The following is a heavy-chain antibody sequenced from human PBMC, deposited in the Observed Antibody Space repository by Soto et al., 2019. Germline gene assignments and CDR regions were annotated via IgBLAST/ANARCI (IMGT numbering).Heavy chain of an antibody. CDR2: IYWNDDK. V-gene: IGHV2-5*01. CDR3: AHGGISTGGYYYYGMDV. J-gene: IGHJ6*02. CDR1: GFSLSTSGVG. D-gene: IGHD3-16*02. Sequence: QITLKESGPTLVKPTQTLTLTCTFSGFSLSTSGVGVGWIRQPPGKALEWLALIYWNDDKRYSPSLKSRLTITQDTTKNQVVLTMTNMDPVDTATYFCAHGGISTGGYYYYGMDVWGQGTTVTVSS.